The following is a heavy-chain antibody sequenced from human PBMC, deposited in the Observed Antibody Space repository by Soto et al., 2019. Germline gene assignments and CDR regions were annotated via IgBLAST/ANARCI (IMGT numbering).Heavy chain of an antibody. V-gene: IGHV4-59*08. CDR2: IYYSGST. D-gene: IGHD4-17*01. CDR3: ASQVINDYGDFPWFDP. Sequence: SETLSLTCTVSGGSISSYYWSWIRQPPGKGLEWIGYIYYSGSTNYNPSLKSRVTISVDTSKNQFSLKLSSVTAADTAVYYCASQVINDYGDFPWFDPWGQGTLVTVSS. J-gene: IGHJ5*02. CDR1: GGSISSYY.